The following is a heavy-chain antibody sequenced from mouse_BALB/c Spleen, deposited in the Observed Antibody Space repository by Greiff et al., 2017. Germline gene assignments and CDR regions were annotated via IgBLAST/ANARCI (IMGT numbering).Heavy chain of an antibody. CDR1: GYTFTSYV. J-gene: IGHJ1*01. CDR2: INPYNDGT. V-gene: IGHV1-14*01. D-gene: IGHD2-1*01. Sequence: SGPELVKPGASVKMSCKASGYTFTSYVMHWVKQKPGQGLEWIGYINPYNDGTKYNEKFKGKATLTSDKSSSTAYMELSSLTSEDSAVYYCARRGNYYGNGYFDVWGAGTTVTVSS. CDR3: ARRGNYYGNGYFDV.